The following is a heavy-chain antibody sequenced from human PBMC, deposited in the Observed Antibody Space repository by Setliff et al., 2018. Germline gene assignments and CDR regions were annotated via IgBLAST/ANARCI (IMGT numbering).Heavy chain of an antibody. CDR2: IYASGST. CDR1: GFSVNDNY. V-gene: IGHV3-66*02. Sequence: GGSLRLSCAPSGFSVNDNYVSWVRQAPGKGLEWVSVIYASGSTYYADSVKGRFTISRDISKNTLSLQMNSLRTEDTAVYYCAGSYYRASTDFWGQGTLVTVSS. J-gene: IGHJ4*02. D-gene: IGHD3-10*01. CDR3: AGSYYRASTDF.